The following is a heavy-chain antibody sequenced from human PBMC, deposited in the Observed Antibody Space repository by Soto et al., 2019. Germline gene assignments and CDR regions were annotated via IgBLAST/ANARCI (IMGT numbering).Heavy chain of an antibody. CDR1: GGTFSSYA. V-gene: IGHV1-69*13. J-gene: IGHJ6*02. CDR3: ARVTYGSGSYDYYGMDV. Sequence: GASVKVSCKASGGTFSSYAISWVRQAPGQGLEWMGGIIPIFGTANYAQKFQGRVTITADESTSTAYMELSSLRSEDTAVYYCARVTYGSGSYDYYGMDVWGQGNTVTVSS. D-gene: IGHD3-10*01. CDR2: IIPIFGTA.